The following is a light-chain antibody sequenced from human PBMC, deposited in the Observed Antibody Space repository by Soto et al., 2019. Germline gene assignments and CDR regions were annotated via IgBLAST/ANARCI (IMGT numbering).Light chain of an antibody. J-gene: IGLJ2*01. CDR1: SSDVGSYNL. Sequence: QSALTLTASVSGSPGQSITISCTGTSSDVGSYNLVSWYQQHPGKAPKLMIYEGSKRPSGVSNRFSGSKSGNTASLTISGLQAEDEADYYCCSYAGSSTYVVFGGGTKLTVL. CDR2: EGS. V-gene: IGLV2-23*01. CDR3: CSYAGSSTYVV.